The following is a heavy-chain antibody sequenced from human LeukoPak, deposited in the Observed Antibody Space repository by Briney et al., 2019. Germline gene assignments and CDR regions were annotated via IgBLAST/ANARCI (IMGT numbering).Heavy chain of an antibody. V-gene: IGHV3-48*01. D-gene: IGHD1-26*01. J-gene: IGHJ4*02. CDR2: ISSSGNSI. Sequence: PGGSLRLSCAPSGFTFSSYSMNWVRQAPGKGLEWVSYISSSGNSIYYADSVKGRFTISRDNAKNSLYLQMNSLRAEDTAVYYCARIRRSIVGAAKGGYFDYWGQGTLVTVSS. CDR1: GFTFSSYS. CDR3: ARIRRSIVGAAKGGYFDY.